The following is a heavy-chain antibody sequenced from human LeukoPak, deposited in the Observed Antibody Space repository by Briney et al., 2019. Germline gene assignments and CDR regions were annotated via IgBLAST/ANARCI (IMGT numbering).Heavy chain of an antibody. J-gene: IGHJ4*02. Sequence: SETLSLTCTVSGGSISGYYWTWIRQPPGKGLEWIGYISYSGSTSSHPSLKSRVIISLDMSKSQFSLKLTPVTAADTAVYYCVRGYSGYPYYLDYWGQGTLVTVSS. CDR1: GGSISGYY. V-gene: IGHV4-59*08. D-gene: IGHD5-12*01. CDR2: ISYSGST. CDR3: VRGYSGYPYYLDY.